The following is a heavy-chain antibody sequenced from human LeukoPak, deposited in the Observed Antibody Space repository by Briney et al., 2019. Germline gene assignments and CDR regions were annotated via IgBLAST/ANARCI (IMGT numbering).Heavy chain of an antibody. V-gene: IGHV1-18*01. Sequence: GASVKVTCKSSVYTFTSYGISWVRQAPGQGLEWMGWNSAYNGNTNYAQKLQGRVTVTTDTSTSTAYMELRSLRSDDTAVYYFARDPGIAVAGQGAYWGQGTLVTVSS. CDR1: VYTFTSYG. J-gene: IGHJ4*02. CDR2: NSAYNGNT. D-gene: IGHD6-19*01. CDR3: ARDPGIAVAGQGAY.